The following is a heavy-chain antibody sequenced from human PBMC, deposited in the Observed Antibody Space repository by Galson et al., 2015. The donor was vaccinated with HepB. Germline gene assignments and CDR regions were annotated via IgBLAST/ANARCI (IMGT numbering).Heavy chain of an antibody. CDR2: ISGSGGST. CDR3: ARAKRLMTTVTKVLLGY. CDR1: GFTFSSYA. V-gene: IGHV3-23*01. J-gene: IGHJ4*02. Sequence: SLRLSCAASGFTFSSYAMSWVRQAPGKGLEWVSAISGSGGSTYYADSVKGRFTISRDNSKNTLYLQMNSLRAEDTAVYYCARAKRLMTTVTKVLLGYWGQGTLVTVSS. D-gene: IGHD4-17*01.